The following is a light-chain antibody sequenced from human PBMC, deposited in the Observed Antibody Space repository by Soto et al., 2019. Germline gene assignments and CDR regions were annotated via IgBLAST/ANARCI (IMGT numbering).Light chain of an antibody. Sequence: QSALTQPASVSGSPGQSITISCTGTSSDVGGYNYVSWYQQRPGKAPKLMIYEVSNRPSGVSNRFSGSKSGNTASLTISGLQAEDEADYYCSSYTSSSTRVFGNGTKVTVL. J-gene: IGLJ1*01. V-gene: IGLV2-14*01. CDR1: SSDVGGYNY. CDR2: EVS. CDR3: SSYTSSSTRV.